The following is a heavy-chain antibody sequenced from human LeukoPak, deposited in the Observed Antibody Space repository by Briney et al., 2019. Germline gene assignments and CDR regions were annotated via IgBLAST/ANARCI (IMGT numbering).Heavy chain of an antibody. CDR1: GGTFSSYA. CDR3: ARGYYCTNGVCYGGDFDN. Sequence: ASVKVSCKASGGTFSSYAISWVRQAPGQGLEWMGWISPNNGNRNYAQKLQGRVTMTTDTSTSTAYMELRSLRSDDTAVYYCARGYYCTNGVCYGGDFDNWGQGTLVTVSS. V-gene: IGHV1-18*01. CDR2: ISPNNGNR. J-gene: IGHJ4*02. D-gene: IGHD2-8*01.